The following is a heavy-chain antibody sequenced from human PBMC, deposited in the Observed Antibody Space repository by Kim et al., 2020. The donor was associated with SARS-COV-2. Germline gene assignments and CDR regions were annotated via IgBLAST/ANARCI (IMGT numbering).Heavy chain of an antibody. V-gene: IGHV1-2*02. CDR1: GYTFTGYY. D-gene: IGHD3-10*01. J-gene: IGHJ6*02. Sequence: ASVKVSCKASGYTFTGYYMHWVRQAPGQGLEWMGWINPNSGGTNYAQKFQGRVTMTRDTSISTAYMELSRLRSDDTAVYYCARDGALLWFGELFWVRRDGMDVWGQGTTVTVSS. CDR3: ARDGALLWFGELFWVRRDGMDV. CDR2: INPNSGGT.